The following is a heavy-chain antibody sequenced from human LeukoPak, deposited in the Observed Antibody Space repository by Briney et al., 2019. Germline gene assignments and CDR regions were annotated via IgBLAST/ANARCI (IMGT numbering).Heavy chain of an antibody. CDR1: GGTFSSYA. D-gene: IGHD6-13*01. CDR3: ARDRGSNWYVDY. CDR2: INPSSGGT. Sequence: ASVKVSCKASGGTFSSYAISWVRQAPGQGLEWMGWINPSSGGTEYAQKFQGRVTMTGDTSITTAYMELSRLRSDDTAVYYCARDRGSNWYVDYWGQGTLVTVSS. V-gene: IGHV1-2*02. J-gene: IGHJ4*02.